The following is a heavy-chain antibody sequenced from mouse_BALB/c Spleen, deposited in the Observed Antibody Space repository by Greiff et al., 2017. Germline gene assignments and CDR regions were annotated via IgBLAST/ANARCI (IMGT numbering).Heavy chain of an antibody. CDR1: GYTFTDYA. D-gene: IGHD1-2*01. CDR2: ISTYYGDA. J-gene: IGHJ2*01. V-gene: IGHV1S137*01. Sequence: VKLMESGAELVRPGVSVKISCKGSGYTFTDYAMHWVKQSHAKSLEWIGVISTYYGDASYNQKFKGKATMTVDKSSSTAYMELARLTSEDSAIYYCARRTAYYFDYWGQGTTLTVSS. CDR3: ARRTAYYFDY.